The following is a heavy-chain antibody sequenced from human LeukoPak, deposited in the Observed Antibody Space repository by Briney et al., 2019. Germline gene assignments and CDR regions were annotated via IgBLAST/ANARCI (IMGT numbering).Heavy chain of an antibody. Sequence: ASVKVSCKASGFTFSGYYMHWVRQAPGQGLEWMAWISPNSGGTNYVQKFQGRVTVTRDTSISTDYMEISGLTSDDTALYYCAREPSGSGGYDYWGQGTLVTVSS. CDR3: AREPSGSGGYDY. V-gene: IGHV1-2*02. CDR2: ISPNSGGT. CDR1: GFTFSGYY. J-gene: IGHJ4*02. D-gene: IGHD3-10*01.